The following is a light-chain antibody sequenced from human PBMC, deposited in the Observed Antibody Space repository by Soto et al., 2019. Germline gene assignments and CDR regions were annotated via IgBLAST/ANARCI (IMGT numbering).Light chain of an antibody. CDR2: RNN. Sequence: QSVLTQPPSASGTPGQRVTISCSGSSSNIGSNYVYWYQQRPGTAPNLLIYRNNQRPSGVPDRFSGSKSGTSASLAISGLRSEDEADDYCAAWDDSLSGAVFGGGTQLTVL. CDR1: SSNIGSNY. CDR3: AAWDDSLSGAV. J-gene: IGLJ7*01. V-gene: IGLV1-47*01.